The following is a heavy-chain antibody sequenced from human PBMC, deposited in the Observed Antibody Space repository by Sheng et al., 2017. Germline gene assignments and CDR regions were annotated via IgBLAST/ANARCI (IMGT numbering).Heavy chain of an antibody. V-gene: IGHV3-30*02. CDR3: AKDSETGYSSSWYDFDY. Sequence: QVQLVESGGGVVQPGRSLRLSCAPSGFTFSSYAMHWVRQAPGKGLEWVAFIRYDGSNKYYADSVKGRFTISRDNSKNTLYLQMNSLRAEDTAVYYCAKDSETGYSSSWYDFDYWGQGTLVTVSS. D-gene: IGHD6-13*01. CDR2: IRYDGSNK. CDR1: GFTFSSYA. J-gene: IGHJ4*02.